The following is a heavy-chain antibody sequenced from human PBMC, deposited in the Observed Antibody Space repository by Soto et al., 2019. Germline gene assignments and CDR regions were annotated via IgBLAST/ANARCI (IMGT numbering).Heavy chain of an antibody. Sequence: ASVKVSCKASGFTFTSSAMQWVRQARGQRLEWIGWIVVGSGNTNYAQKFQERVTITRDMSTSTAYMELSSLRSEDTAVYYCAAGRGEKYGSSWYYYYMDVWGKGTTVTVSS. CDR1: GFTFTSSA. J-gene: IGHJ6*03. D-gene: IGHD6-13*01. CDR2: IVVGSGNT. CDR3: AAGRGEKYGSSWYYYYMDV. V-gene: IGHV1-58*02.